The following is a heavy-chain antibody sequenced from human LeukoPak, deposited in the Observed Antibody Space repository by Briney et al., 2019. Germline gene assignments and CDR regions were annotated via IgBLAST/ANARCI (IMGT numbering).Heavy chain of an antibody. Sequence: ASVKVSCEASGYTFTSYGISWVRQAPGQGLEWMGWISAYNGNTNYAQKLQGRVTMTTDTSTSTAYMELRSLRSDDTAVYYCARDLPTYYYYGMDVWGQGTTVTVSS. CDR2: ISAYNGNT. J-gene: IGHJ6*02. CDR1: GYTFTSYG. CDR3: ARDLPTYYYYGMDV. V-gene: IGHV1-18*01.